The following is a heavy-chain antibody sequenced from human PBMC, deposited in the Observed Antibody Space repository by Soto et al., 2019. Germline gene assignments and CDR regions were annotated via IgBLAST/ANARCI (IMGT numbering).Heavy chain of an antibody. CDR1: GGSISSSSYY. CDR3: ARHGQPYDSNRFDP. CDR2: IYYSGST. D-gene: IGHD3-3*01. V-gene: IGHV4-39*01. Sequence: QLQLQESGPGLVKPSETLSLTCTVSGGSISSSSYYWGWIRQPPGKGLEWIGSIYYSGSTYYNPSLKSRVTISGDTSKNQFSLKLSSVTAASTAVYYCARHGQPYDSNRFDPWGQGTLVTVSS. J-gene: IGHJ5*02.